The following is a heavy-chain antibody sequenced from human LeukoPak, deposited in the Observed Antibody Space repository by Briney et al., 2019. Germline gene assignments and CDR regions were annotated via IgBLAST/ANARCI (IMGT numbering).Heavy chain of an antibody. V-gene: IGHV5-51*01. CDR2: IHPGDSDT. CDR1: GYSFTNYW. Sequence: GESLKISCKASGYSFTNYWIVWVRQMPGKGLEWMGIIHPGDSDTTYSPSFQGQVTISADKSISTAYLQWSSLKASDTAMYYCARQQKVVLDGMDVWGQGTTVTVSS. D-gene: IGHD6-13*01. CDR3: ARQQKVVLDGMDV. J-gene: IGHJ6*02.